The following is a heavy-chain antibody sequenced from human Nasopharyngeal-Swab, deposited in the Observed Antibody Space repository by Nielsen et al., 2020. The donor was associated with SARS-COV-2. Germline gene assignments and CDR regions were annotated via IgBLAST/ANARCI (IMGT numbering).Heavy chain of an antibody. V-gene: IGHV1-18*01. D-gene: IGHD2-15*01. CDR1: GYTFTSDG. Sequence: ASVKVSCKASGYTFTSDGISWVRQAPGQGLEWMGWISGYNGFTNYAQKFQGRLTMTRDTSTSTVYMELSSLRSEDTAVYYCARSLNIVVVVAAKDYYYYGMDVWGQGTTVTVSS. J-gene: IGHJ6*02. CDR2: ISGYNGFT. CDR3: ARSLNIVVVVAAKDYYYYGMDV.